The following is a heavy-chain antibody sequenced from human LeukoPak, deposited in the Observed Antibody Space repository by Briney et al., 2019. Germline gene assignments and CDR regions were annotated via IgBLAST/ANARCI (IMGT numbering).Heavy chain of an antibody. D-gene: IGHD1-26*01. CDR3: AKWARSVAASGERDY. Sequence: GGALRVSCAAPGFTLSSNFMSSVRPAPGRGVGWVSVIYSGGSTYYADSVKGRFTISRHNSKNTLYLQMNSLRAEDTAVYYCAKWARSVAASGERDYRGQGILVTVSS. CDR2: IYSGGST. V-gene: IGHV3-53*04. J-gene: IGHJ4*02. CDR1: GFTLSSNF.